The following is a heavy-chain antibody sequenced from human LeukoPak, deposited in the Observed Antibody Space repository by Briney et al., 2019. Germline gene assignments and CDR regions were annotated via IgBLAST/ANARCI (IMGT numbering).Heavy chain of an antibody. CDR2: INHSGST. Sequence: SETLSLTCAVYGGSFSGYYWSWIRQPPGKGLEWIGEINHSGSTNYNPSLKSRVTISVDTSKNQFSLKLSSVTAADTAVYYCARRVIVVVVAATTGFDYWGQGTLVTVSS. CDR3: ARRVIVVVVAATTGFDY. J-gene: IGHJ4*02. V-gene: IGHV4-34*01. CDR1: GGSFSGYY. D-gene: IGHD2-15*01.